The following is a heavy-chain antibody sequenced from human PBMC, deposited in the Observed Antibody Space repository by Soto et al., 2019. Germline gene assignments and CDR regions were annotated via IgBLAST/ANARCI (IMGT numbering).Heavy chain of an antibody. Sequence: QPGGSLRLSCAASGFTFSSYGMHWVRQAPGKGLEWVAVISYDGSNKYYADSVKGRFTISRDNSKNTLYLQMNSLRAEDTAVYYCARGLDGGYCSGVRWFDPWGQGTLVTVSS. CDR2: ISYDGSNK. CDR3: ARGLDGGYCSGVRWFDP. J-gene: IGHJ5*02. D-gene: IGHD2-15*01. V-gene: IGHV3-30*03. CDR1: GFTFSSYG.